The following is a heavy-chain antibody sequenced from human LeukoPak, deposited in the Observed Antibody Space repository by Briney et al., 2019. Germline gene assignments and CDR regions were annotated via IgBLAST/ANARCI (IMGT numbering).Heavy chain of an antibody. Sequence: PGGSLRLSCAASGFTFSSYSMNWVRQAPGKGLEWVSSISSSSYIYYADSVKGRFTISGDNAKNSLYLQMNSLRAEDTAVYYCARAGTPVAGLDYWGQGTLVTVSS. V-gene: IGHV3-21*01. CDR1: GFTFSSYS. CDR2: ISSSSYI. D-gene: IGHD6-19*01. CDR3: ARAGTPVAGLDY. J-gene: IGHJ4*02.